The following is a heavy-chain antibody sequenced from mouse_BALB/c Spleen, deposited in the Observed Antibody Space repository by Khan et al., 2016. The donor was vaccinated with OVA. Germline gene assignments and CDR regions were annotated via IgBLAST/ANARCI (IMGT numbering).Heavy chain of an antibody. D-gene: IGHD1-1*01. CDR2: ISYSGNT. J-gene: IGHJ2*01. CDR1: GYSITSDYA. Sequence: EVQLVESGPGLVKPSQSLSLTCTVTGYSITSDYAWNWIRQFPGNKLEWMGYISYSGNTKYNPSLKSRISITRDTSENQFFLQLNYVTIEDTATYYCARIYGRDFDYWGQGTTLTVSS. CDR3: ARIYGRDFDY. V-gene: IGHV3-2*02.